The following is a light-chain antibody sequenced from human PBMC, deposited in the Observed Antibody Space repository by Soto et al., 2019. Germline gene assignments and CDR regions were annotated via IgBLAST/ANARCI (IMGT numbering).Light chain of an antibody. Sequence: EIVLTQSPATLSVSPGERVTLSCRASESISRYLAWYQQKPGQAPRLLIYGASSRDTGVPARFSGGGSGTEFTFTISSRQSEDAAVYVCQWYMHRTPLTFGPGTKVDV. CDR3: QWYMHRTPLT. J-gene: IGKJ3*01. V-gene: IGKV3-15*01. CDR1: ESISRY. CDR2: GAS.